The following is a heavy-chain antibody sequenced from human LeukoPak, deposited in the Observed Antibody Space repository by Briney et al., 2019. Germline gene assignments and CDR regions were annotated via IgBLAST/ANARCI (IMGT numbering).Heavy chain of an antibody. Sequence: PGGSLRLSCAASGFTFSSYAMSWVRQAPGKGLEWVSAISGSGGSTYYADSVKGRFTISRDNSKNTLCLQMNSLRAEDTAVYYCAKEGDSSGSNGRYYFDYWGQGTLVTVSS. D-gene: IGHD6-19*01. CDR1: GFTFSSYA. J-gene: IGHJ4*02. CDR2: ISGSGGST. V-gene: IGHV3-23*01. CDR3: AKEGDSSGSNGRYYFDY.